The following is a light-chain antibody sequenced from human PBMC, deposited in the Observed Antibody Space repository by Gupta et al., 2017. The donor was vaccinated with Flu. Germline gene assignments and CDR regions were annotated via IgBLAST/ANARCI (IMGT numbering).Light chain of an antibody. J-gene: IGLJ3*02. CDR2: DNN. CDR1: SNIGAGYD. CDR3: QSYDSRLSAWV. Sequence: SNIGAGYDVRWYYQLPGTAPKVLIYDNNSRPSGVPERLSGSRSGTSASLAIIGLQAEDEADYFCQSYDSRLSAWVFGGGTKLTVL. V-gene: IGLV1-40*01.